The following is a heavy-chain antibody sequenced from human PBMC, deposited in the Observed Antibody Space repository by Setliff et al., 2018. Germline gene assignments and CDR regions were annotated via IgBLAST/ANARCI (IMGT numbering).Heavy chain of an antibody. CDR2: INSDGSST. CDR3: ARDGHNVYYFDY. V-gene: IGHV3-74*01. D-gene: IGHD1-1*01. Sequence: GSVRLSCAASGFSFSNYWMHWVRQAPGKGLVWVSRINSDGSSTNYADSVKGQFTVSRDNAKNTLYLQMNSLRAEDTAVYYCARDGHNVYYFDYWGLGTLVTVSS. CDR1: GFSFSNYW. J-gene: IGHJ4*02.